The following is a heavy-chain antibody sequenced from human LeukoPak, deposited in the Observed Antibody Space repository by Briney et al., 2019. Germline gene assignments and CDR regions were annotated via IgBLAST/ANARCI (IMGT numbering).Heavy chain of an antibody. CDR1: GGSISTSNYY. J-gene: IGHJ4*02. CDR3: ARVAMVRGVICYFDY. V-gene: IGHV4-39*07. D-gene: IGHD3-10*01. CDR2: IFCSGST. Sequence: SETLSLTCTVSGGSISTSNYYWGWIRQPPGKGLEWIGNIFCSGSTHYNPSLKSRVTISVDTSKNQFSLKLSSVTAADTAVYYCARVAMVRGVICYFDYWGQGTLVTVSS.